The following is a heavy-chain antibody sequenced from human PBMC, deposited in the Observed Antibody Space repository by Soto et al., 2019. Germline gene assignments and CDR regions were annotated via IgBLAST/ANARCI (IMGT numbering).Heavy chain of an antibody. V-gene: IGHV1-46*01. D-gene: IGHD2-2*02. CDR2: INPSGGST. CDR1: VYTFTSYY. CDR3: ARWDIVVVPAAILAEYYFDY. Sequence: XSVKVSCKASVYTFTSYYMHWVRQAPGQGLEWMGIINPSGGSTSYAQKFQGRVTMTRDTSTSTVYMELSSLRSEDTAVYYCARWDIVVVPAAILAEYYFDYWGQGTLVTVSS. J-gene: IGHJ4*02.